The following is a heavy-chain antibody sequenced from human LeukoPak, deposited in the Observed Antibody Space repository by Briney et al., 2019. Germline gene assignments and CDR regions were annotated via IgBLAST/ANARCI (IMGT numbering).Heavy chain of an antibody. CDR3: AREDSSSSLAEYFQH. V-gene: IGHV3-53*01. CDR1: GFTVSHNY. J-gene: IGHJ1*01. Sequence: GGSLRLSCAASGFTVSHNYMTWVRQAPGKGLEWVSIIYSGGSTYYADSVKGRFTISRDNSKNTLYLQMNSLRAEDTAVYYCAREDSSSSLAEYFQHWGQGTLVTVSS. CDR2: IYSGGST. D-gene: IGHD6-13*01.